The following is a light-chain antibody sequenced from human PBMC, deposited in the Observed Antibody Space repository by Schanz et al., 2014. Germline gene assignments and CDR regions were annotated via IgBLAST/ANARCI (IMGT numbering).Light chain of an antibody. V-gene: IGKV3-20*01. J-gene: IGKJ1*01. CDR3: QQYGSSPWT. Sequence: EIVLTQSPGTLSLSPGERATLSCRASQSVSSNLAWYQQKPGQAPRLLIYGASSRATGVPDRFSGSRSGTDFTLTISRLEPEDFAVYYCQQYGSSPWTFGQGTKVEIK. CDR2: GAS. CDR1: QSVSSN.